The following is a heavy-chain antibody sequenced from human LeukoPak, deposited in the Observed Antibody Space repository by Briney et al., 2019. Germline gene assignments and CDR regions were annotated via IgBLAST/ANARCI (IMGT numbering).Heavy chain of an antibody. D-gene: IGHD6-13*01. V-gene: IGHV4-59*08. Sequence: SETLSLTCTVSGGSMINNYWTWIRQPPGQGLEWIGYVYNSGSTNYNPSLKSRVTISMDTSKSQFSLELNSVTAADTAVYFCARQYSSTWYHFDHWGQGAPVTVSS. CDR1: GGSMINNY. J-gene: IGHJ4*02. CDR2: VYNSGST. CDR3: ARQYSSTWYHFDH.